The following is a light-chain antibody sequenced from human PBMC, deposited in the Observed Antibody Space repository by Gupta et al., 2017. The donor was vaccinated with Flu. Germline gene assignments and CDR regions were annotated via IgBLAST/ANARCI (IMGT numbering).Light chain of an antibody. V-gene: IGLV2-14*01. CDR2: EVS. CDR1: RRDIGGYNY. Sequence: QSALTQPASVSGSPGQSITISCTGTRRDIGGYNYVSWYQQHPGKAPKLMIYEVSNRPSGVSNRFSASKSGNTASLTISGLQAEDEADYYCSSYTSTSMIFGGGTTLTVL. J-gene: IGLJ2*01. CDR3: SSYTSTSMI.